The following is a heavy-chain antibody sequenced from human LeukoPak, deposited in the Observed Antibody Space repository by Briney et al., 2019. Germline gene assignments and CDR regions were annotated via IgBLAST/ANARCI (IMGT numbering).Heavy chain of an antibody. CDR2: MYPDDSDT. CDR3: AISPGPYSGYDYKAFDI. D-gene: IGHD5-12*01. Sequence: GSSLKFFSNGFGDSFTSYWIGWGWKLPGQGLWWMGIMYPDDSDTRYSPSFQGQVTISADKSISTAYLQWSSLKASDTAMYYCAISPGPYSGYDYKAFDIWGQGTMVTVSS. CDR1: GDSFTSYW. V-gene: IGHV5-51*01. J-gene: IGHJ3*02.